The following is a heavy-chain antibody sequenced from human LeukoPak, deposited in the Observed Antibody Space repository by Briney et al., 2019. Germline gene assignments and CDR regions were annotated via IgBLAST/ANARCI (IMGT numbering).Heavy chain of an antibody. CDR3: ARDNAYMFDY. CDR2: INTDGRTT. CDR1: GFTFSSYW. J-gene: IGHJ4*02. D-gene: IGHD5-24*01. Sequence: GGSLRLSCAASGFTFSSYWMNWVRQAPGRGLVWVAHINTDGRTTTYADSVKGRFTVSRDNAKNTLYLEMNRLRAEDTAVYYCARDNAYMFDYWGQGTQVTVSS. V-gene: IGHV3-74*01.